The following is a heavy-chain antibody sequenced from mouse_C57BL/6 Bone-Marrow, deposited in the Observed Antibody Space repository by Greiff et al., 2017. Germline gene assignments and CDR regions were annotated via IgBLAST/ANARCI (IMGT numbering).Heavy chain of an antibody. V-gene: IGHV5-12*01. CDR2: ISNGGGST. CDR3: ARHSDY. J-gene: IGHJ4*01. CDR1: GFTFSDYY. Sequence: EVKLVESGGGLVQPGGSLKLSCAASGFTFSDYYMYWVRQTPEKRLEWVAYISNGGGSTYYPDTVKGRFTISRDNAKNTLYLRMSRLKSEDTAMYYCARHSDYWGQGTSVTVSS.